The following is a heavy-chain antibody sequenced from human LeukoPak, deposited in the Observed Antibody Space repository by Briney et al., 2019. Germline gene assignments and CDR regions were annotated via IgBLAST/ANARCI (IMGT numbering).Heavy chain of an antibody. CDR2: IYYSGSN. J-gene: IGHJ4*02. CDR1: GGSISSYY. CDR3: ARLPSDLGYFDY. Sequence: SETLSLTCTVSGGSISSYYWSWIRQSPGKGLEWIGYIYYSGSNKYNPSLKSRVIISVDTSKKQFSLKLSSVTAADTAVYYCARLPSDLGYFDYWGQGTLVTVSS. D-gene: IGHD3-3*01. V-gene: IGHV4-59*08.